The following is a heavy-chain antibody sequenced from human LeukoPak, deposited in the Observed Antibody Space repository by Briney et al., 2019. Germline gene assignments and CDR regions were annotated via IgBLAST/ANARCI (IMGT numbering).Heavy chain of an antibody. CDR1: GFIFSNDA. J-gene: IGHJ4*02. D-gene: IGHD1-1*01. Sequence: GGSLRLSCEASGFIFSNDAMHWVRQAPGKGLRWVAFIWFDGSNKHYADSVKGRFTISRDNSEDTLYLQMNSLRAEDTAVYYCVRDPSGSGFAFDSWGQGALVTVSS. V-gene: IGHV3-33*01. CDR3: VRDPSGSGFAFDS. CDR2: IWFDGSNK.